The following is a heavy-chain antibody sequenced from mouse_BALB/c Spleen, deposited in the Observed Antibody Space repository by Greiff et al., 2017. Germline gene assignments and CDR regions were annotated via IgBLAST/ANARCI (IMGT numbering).Heavy chain of an antibody. Sequence: EVQLQQSGPELVKPGASVKISCKASGYTFTDYNMHWVKQSHGKSLEWIGYIYPYNGGTGYNQKFKSKATLTVDNSSSTAYMELRSLTSEDSAVYYCARGLWLSYFDYWGQGTTLTVSS. CDR3: ARGLWLSYFDY. CDR2: IYPYNGGT. J-gene: IGHJ2*01. V-gene: IGHV1S29*02. CDR1: GYTFTDYN. D-gene: IGHD2-2*01.